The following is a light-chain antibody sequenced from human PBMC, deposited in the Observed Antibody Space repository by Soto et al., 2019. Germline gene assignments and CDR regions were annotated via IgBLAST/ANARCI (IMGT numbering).Light chain of an antibody. CDR3: STYINSITFVI. J-gene: IGLJ2*01. Sequence: QSALTQPASVSGSPGQSITISCTGTSSDVGAYNYISWYQQHPGKAPKLMIYEVSNRPSGVSTRFSGSKSGNTASLTISCLLAEDEGDYYCSTYINSITFVIFGGGTKLTVL. CDR1: SSDVGAYNY. V-gene: IGLV2-14*01. CDR2: EVS.